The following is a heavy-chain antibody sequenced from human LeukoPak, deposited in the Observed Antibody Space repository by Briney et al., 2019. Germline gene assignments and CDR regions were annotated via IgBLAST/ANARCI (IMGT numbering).Heavy chain of an antibody. D-gene: IGHD3-10*01. J-gene: IGHJ5*02. CDR2: ISGSGGST. CDR3: ARDLVGRFGTTSRHRNWFDP. Sequence: TGGSLRPSCAASGFTFSSYAMSWVRQAPGKGLEWVSAISGSGGSTYYADSVKGRFTISRDNSKNTLYLQMNSLRAEDTAVYYCARDLVGRFGTTSRHRNWFDPWGQGTLVTVSS. V-gene: IGHV3-23*01. CDR1: GFTFSSYA.